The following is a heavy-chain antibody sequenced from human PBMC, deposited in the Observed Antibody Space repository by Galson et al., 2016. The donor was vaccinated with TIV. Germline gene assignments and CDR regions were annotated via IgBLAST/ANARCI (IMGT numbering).Heavy chain of an antibody. Sequence: LTCGVNGGSFRGYYWAWIRQSPGMGLEWIGDVNDNGRVDYNPSLKGRVTLSADASTTQFSLKLTSVTAADTGSYYCARNKRGFTRGYGGHFDSWGQGILVTVSS. V-gene: IGHV4-34*01. CDR2: VNDNGRV. CDR3: ARNKRGFTRGYGGHFDS. CDR1: GGSFRGYY. D-gene: IGHD5-12*01. J-gene: IGHJ4*02.